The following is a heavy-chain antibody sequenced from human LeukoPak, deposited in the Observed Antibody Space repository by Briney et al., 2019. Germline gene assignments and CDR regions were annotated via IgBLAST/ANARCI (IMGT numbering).Heavy chain of an antibody. CDR2: IIPIFGTA. Sequence: SVKVSCKASGGTFSSYAISWVRQDPGQGLEWMGGIIPIFGTANYAQKFQGRVTITTDESTSTAYMELSSLRSEDTAVYYCARVEGSGGGFDYWGQGTLVTVSS. V-gene: IGHV1-69*05. D-gene: IGHD6-25*01. CDR3: ARVEGSGGGFDY. J-gene: IGHJ4*02. CDR1: GGTFSSYA.